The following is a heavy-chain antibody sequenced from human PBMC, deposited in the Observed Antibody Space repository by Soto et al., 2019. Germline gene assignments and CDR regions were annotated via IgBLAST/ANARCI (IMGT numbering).Heavy chain of an antibody. V-gene: IGHV4-39*01. Sequence: QLQLQESGPGLVKPSETLSLTCTVSGGSISSSSYYSGWIRQPPGKGLEWIGSIYYSGSTYYNPSLKSRVTISVVTSRNQVSLKLSSVTAADTAVYYCARIIWYSSSRGWFDPWGQGTLVTVSS. J-gene: IGHJ5*02. CDR3: ARIIWYSSSRGWFDP. D-gene: IGHD6-13*01. CDR2: IYYSGST. CDR1: GGSISSSSYY.